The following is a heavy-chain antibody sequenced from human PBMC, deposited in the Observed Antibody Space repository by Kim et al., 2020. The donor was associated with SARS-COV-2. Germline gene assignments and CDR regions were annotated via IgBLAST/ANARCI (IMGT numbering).Heavy chain of an antibody. V-gene: IGHV1-3*01. D-gene: IGHD3-3*01. Sequence: ASVKVSCKASGYTFTSYAMHWVRQAPGQRLEWMGWINAGNGNTKYSQKFQGRVTITRDTSASTAYMELSSLRSEDTAVYYCARRLKGEWLLSHYGMDVWGQGTTVTVSS. J-gene: IGHJ6*02. CDR1: GYTFTSYA. CDR2: INAGNGNT. CDR3: ARRLKGEWLLSHYGMDV.